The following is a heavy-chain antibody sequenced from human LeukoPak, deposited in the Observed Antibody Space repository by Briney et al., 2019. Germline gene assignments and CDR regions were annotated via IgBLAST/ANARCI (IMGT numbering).Heavy chain of an antibody. CDR2: ISYDGSNK. CDR1: GFTFSSYA. J-gene: IGHJ6*04. V-gene: IGHV3-30*01. CDR3: ARSLYCSSTGCFGDRLVYGMDV. Sequence: GRSLRLSCAASGFTFSSYAMHWVRQAPGKGLEWVAVISYDGSNKYYADSVKGRFTISRDNSKNTLYLQMNSLRAEDTAVYYCARSLYCSSTGCFGDRLVYGMDVWGKGTTVTVSS. D-gene: IGHD2-2*01.